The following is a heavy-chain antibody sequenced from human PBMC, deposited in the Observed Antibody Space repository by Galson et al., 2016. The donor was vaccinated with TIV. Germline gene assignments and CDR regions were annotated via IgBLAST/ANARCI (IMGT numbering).Heavy chain of an antibody. D-gene: IGHD4-17*01. CDR2: IYFSGTT. J-gene: IGHJ3*02. CDR3: ARDKNDYGVDAFDI. CDR1: GGFINSGGYY. Sequence: QVQLQESGPGLVKPSETLSLTCTVSGGFINSGGYYWSWLRQHPGKGLEWIGYIYFSGTTQYNPSLKSRVTISVDTSKTQFSLNLSSVTAADTAVYYCARDKNDYGVDAFDIWGQGTMVIVSS. V-gene: IGHV4-31*03.